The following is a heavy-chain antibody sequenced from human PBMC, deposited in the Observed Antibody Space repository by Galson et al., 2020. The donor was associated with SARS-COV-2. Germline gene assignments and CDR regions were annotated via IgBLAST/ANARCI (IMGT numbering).Heavy chain of an antibody. CDR3: AKRGGPPTGKDNWFDT. CDR2: IGYDGNNK. V-gene: IGHV3-30*09. Sequence: TGGSLRLSCAASGFTFSTYAMHWVRQAPGKGLEWVALIGYDGNNKFYADSVKGRFAISRDNAQSTLFLQMNSLGTDDTAVYYCAKRGGPPTGKDNWFDTCGQGTLVTVSS. J-gene: IGHJ5*02. D-gene: IGHD1-1*01. CDR1: GFTFSTYA.